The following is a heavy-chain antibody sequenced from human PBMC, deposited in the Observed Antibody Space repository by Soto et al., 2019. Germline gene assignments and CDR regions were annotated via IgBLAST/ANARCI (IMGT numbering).Heavy chain of an antibody. CDR1: GGSISSSSYY. D-gene: IGHD3-10*01. CDR3: ARARCSTSRDRLLWFRRGGYAFDI. J-gene: IGHJ3*02. CDR2: IYYSGST. V-gene: IGHV4-30-4*01. Sequence: QLQLQESGPGLVKPSETLSLTCTVSGGSISSSSYYWSWIRQPPGKGLEWIGYIYYSGSTYYNPSLKSRVTISVDTSKNQFSLKLSSVTAADTAVYYCARARCSTSRDRLLWFRRGGYAFDIWGQGTMVTVSS.